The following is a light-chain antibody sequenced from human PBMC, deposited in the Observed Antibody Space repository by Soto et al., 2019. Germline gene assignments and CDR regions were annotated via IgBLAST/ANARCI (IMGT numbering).Light chain of an antibody. V-gene: IGKV3-20*01. CDR1: QSVSSSY. CDR2: GAS. Sequence: EIVLTQSPGTLSLSPGERATLSCRASQSVSSSYLAWYQQKPGQAPRLLIYGASSRATGIPDRFSGSGSGTDFTLTISRLEPEEFAVYYCEQYGRSPPYTFGQGTKLEIK. CDR3: EQYGRSPPYT. J-gene: IGKJ2*01.